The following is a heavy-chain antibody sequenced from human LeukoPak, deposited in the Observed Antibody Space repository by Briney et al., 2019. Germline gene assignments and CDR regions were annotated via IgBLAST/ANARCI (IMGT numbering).Heavy chain of an antibody. D-gene: IGHD2-2*01. CDR3: ARTIGYCSSTSCHHYMDV. V-gene: IGHV1-18*01. CDR1: GYTFTSYG. Sequence: ASVKVSCKASGYTFTSYGISWVRQAPGQGLEWMGWISAYNGNTNYAQKLQGRVTMTTDTSTGTAYMELRSLRSDDTAVYYCARTIGYCSSTSCHHYMDVWGKGTTVTVSS. CDR2: ISAYNGNT. J-gene: IGHJ6*03.